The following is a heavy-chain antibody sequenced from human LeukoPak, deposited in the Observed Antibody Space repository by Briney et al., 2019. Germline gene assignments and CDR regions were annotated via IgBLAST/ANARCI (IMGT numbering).Heavy chain of an antibody. Sequence: ASVKVSCKASGYTFTSYGISWVRQAPGQGLEWMGWISAYNGNTNYAQKLQGRVTMTTDTSTSTAYMELRSLRSDDTAVYYCARAPYYYDSSGYAPHWYFDLWGRGTLVTVSS. V-gene: IGHV1-18*01. CDR1: GYTFTSYG. CDR3: ARAPYYYDSSGYAPHWYFDL. J-gene: IGHJ2*01. CDR2: ISAYNGNT. D-gene: IGHD3-22*01.